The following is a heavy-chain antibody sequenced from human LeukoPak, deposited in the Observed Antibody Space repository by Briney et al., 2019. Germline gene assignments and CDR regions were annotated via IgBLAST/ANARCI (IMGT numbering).Heavy chain of an antibody. V-gene: IGHV4-59*12. J-gene: IGHJ3*02. CDR3: ARDLGPDFGSGGDDAFDI. D-gene: IGHD3-3*01. Sequence: PSETLSLTCTVSGGSISSYYWSWIRQPPGKGLEWIGYIYYSGSTYYNPSLKSRVTISVDTSKNQFSLKLSSVTAADTAVYYCARDLGPDFGSGGDDAFDIWGQGTMVTVSS. CDR2: IYYSGST. CDR1: GGSISSYY.